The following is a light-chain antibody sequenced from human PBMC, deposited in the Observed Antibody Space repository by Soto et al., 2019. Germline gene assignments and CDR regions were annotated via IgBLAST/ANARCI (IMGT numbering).Light chain of an antibody. CDR2: AVT. CDR1: SSDVGSYNS. J-gene: IGLJ2*01. V-gene: IGLV2-14*01. CDR3: SSYTSTNHVV. Sequence: QSALTQPASVSGSPGQSIAISCTGTSSDVGSYNSVSWYQQFPGKAPKLILYAVTNRPSGVSNRFSGSKSGNTASLTISGLQAEDETDYYCSSYTSTNHVVFGGGTKLTVL.